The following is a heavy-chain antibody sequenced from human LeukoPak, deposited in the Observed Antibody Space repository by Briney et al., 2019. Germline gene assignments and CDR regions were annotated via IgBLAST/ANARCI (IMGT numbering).Heavy chain of an antibody. CDR1: GFTFSSFW. D-gene: IGHD2-15*01. CDR2: IKQDGSEK. Sequence: PGGSLRLSCAASGFTFSSFWMTWGRQAPGKGLEWVANIKQDGSEKYYVDSVKGRFTISRGNAKNSLYLQMNSLRAEDTAVYYCAGHYCSGGSCHFDYWGQGTLVTVSS. J-gene: IGHJ4*02. CDR3: AGHYCSGGSCHFDY. V-gene: IGHV3-7*01.